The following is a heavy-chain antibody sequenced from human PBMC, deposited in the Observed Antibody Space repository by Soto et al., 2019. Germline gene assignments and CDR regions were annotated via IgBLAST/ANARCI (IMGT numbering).Heavy chain of an antibody. CDR3: ARVFLDIVATITGFDF. V-gene: IGHV1-69*12. J-gene: IGHJ4*02. CDR2: IIPIFGTA. CDR1: GGTFSSYA. Sequence: QVQLVQSGAEVKKPGSSVKVSCKASGGTFSSYAISWVRQAPGQGLEWMGGIIPIFGTANYAQKFQGRVTINADESTSTALVELSSLRSEDTAVYYCARVFLDIVATITGFDFWGQGTLVTVSS. D-gene: IGHD5-12*01.